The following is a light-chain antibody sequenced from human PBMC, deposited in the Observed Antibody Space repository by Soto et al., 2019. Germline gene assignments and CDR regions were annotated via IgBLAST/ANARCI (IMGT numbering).Light chain of an antibody. V-gene: IGKV3-11*01. CDR1: QTVTKY. CDR3: QQRSNRPFT. Sequence: EIVLTQAPTTLSFSPGERATLSCRASQTVTKYLAWYQQKPGQAPRLLIYDTSNRATGIPARFSRSGSGTDFTLTISGLQPDYFAVYFCQQRSNRPFTFGRGTTVDFK. J-gene: IGKJ3*01. CDR2: DTS.